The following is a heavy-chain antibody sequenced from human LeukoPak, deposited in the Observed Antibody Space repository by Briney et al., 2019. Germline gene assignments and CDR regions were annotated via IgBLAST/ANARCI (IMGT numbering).Heavy chain of an antibody. CDR3: ARSARHCNNGVCFTDYYIDL. V-gene: IGHV1-2*06. J-gene: IGHJ6*03. CDR2: INPNSGDP. D-gene: IGHD2-8*01. CDR1: GYTFTGYY. Sequence: ASVKVSCKASGYTFTGYYIHWVRQAPGQGLEWMGRINPNSGDPNYQGRVTMTRDTSISTAYMEMSSLTSDDTAVYYCARSARHCNNGVCFTDYYIDLWGKGTTVIVSS.